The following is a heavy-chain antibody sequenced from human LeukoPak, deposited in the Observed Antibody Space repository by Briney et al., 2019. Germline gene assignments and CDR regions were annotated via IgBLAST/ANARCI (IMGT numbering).Heavy chain of an antibody. Sequence: GASVKVSCKASGYNFRAYYIHWVRQAPGQGLEWMGWINPNSGGTNYAQKFQGRVTMTRDTSISTAYMELSRLRSDDTAVYYCARGVRGYSSSSDYWGQGTLVTVSS. CDR1: GYNFRAYY. D-gene: IGHD6-13*01. V-gene: IGHV1-2*02. CDR3: ARGVRGYSSSSDY. J-gene: IGHJ4*02. CDR2: INPNSGGT.